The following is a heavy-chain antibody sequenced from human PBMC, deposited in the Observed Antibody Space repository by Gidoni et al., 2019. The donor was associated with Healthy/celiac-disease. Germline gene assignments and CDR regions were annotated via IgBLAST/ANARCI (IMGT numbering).Heavy chain of an antibody. J-gene: IGHJ4*02. CDR2: ISSSSSYI. D-gene: IGHD2-15*01. Sequence: EVQLVESGGGLVKPGGSLRLSCAASGFTFSSYSMNWVRQAPGKGLEWVSSISSSSSYIYYADSVKGRFTISRDNAKNSLYLQMNSLRAEDTAVYYCARPPPSCSGGSCYSGGDYWGQGTLVTVSS. V-gene: IGHV3-21*01. CDR3: ARPPPSCSGGSCYSGGDY. CDR1: GFTFSSYS.